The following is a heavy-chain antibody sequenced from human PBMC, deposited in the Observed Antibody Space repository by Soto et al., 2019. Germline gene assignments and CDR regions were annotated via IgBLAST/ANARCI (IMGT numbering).Heavy chain of an antibody. V-gene: IGHV3-74*01. J-gene: IGHJ5*02. D-gene: IGHD1-1*01. Sequence: PWGSLRVLWVSAVLPLRSQWMHWVRQAPGKGLVWVSRINGDGSITTYADSVKGRFTISRDNAKNTLYLQMNSLRAEDTAVYYCARAQSTGTVSWGQGNMVTVSS. CDR3: ARAQSTGTVS. CDR1: VLPLRSQW. CDR2: INGDGSIT.